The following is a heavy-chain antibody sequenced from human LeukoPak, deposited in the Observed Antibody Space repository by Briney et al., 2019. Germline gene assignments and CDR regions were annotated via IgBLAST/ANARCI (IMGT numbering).Heavy chain of an antibody. CDR2: IYYSGST. CDR1: GGSISSHY. Sequence: SETLSLTCTVSGGSISSHYWSWIRQPPGKGLEYIYYSGSTNYNPSLKSRVTISVDTSKNQFSLKLSSVTAADTAVYYCAREEEQMARGLDPWGQGALVTVSS. J-gene: IGHJ5*02. CDR3: AREEEQMARGLDP. D-gene: IGHD5-24*01. V-gene: IGHV4-59*11.